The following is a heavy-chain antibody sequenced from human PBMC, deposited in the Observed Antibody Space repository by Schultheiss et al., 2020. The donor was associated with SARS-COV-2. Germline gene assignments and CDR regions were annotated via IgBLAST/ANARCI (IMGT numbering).Heavy chain of an antibody. CDR2: INPNSGGT. CDR3: ARECPNVVVPAAPGHWFDP. V-gene: IGHV1-2*02. D-gene: IGHD2-2*01. J-gene: IGHJ5*02. Sequence: ASVKVSCKASGYTFTGYYMHWVRQAPGQGLEWMGWINPNSGGTNYAQKLQGRVTMTTDTSTSTAYMELRSLRSDDTAVYYCARECPNVVVPAAPGHWFDPWGQGTLVTVSS. CDR1: GYTFTGYY.